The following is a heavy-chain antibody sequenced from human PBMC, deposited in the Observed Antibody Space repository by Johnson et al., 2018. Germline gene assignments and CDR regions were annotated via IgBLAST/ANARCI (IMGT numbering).Heavy chain of an antibody. CDR3: ARGRITLMVVANAAFDV. Sequence: VQLVQSGGGLVNPGRSLRLSCTTSGFSFGDYEMSWFRQAPGKGLEWVGFIRAKTYGGTTEYAASVKGRFTISRDDSKSNAYLQMNSLRAEDTAVYYCARGRITLMVVANAAFDVWGQGTMVTVSS. CDR1: GFSFGDYE. V-gene: IGHV3-49*05. J-gene: IGHJ3*01. D-gene: IGHD3-22*01. CDR2: IRAKTYGGTT.